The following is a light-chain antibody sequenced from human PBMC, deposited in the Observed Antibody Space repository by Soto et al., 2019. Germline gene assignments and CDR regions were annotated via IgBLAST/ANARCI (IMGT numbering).Light chain of an antibody. Sequence: DIQLTQSPSFLAASVGDRVTITCRASQGIASFLAWYQQKPGKAPKLLIYSATTLQTGVSSRFSGSRSGPEFTLTISSLQPEDFATYYCQQSFAIPKTFGQGTKV. J-gene: IGKJ2*01. CDR2: SAT. CDR1: QGIASF. V-gene: IGKV1-9*01. CDR3: QQSFAIPKT.